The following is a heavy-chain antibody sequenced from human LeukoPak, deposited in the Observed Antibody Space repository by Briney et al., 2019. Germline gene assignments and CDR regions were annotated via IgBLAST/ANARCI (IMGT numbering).Heavy chain of an antibody. CDR2: IRTNTYGGTT. Sequence: PGGSLRVSCAGSGFTFGEYVINWVRQAPGKGLEWVGLIRTNTYGGTTENAASVKGRFTISRDDSKSIAYLQMNSLKTEDTAVYYCSRVPRAGLGDYGYSDHWGQGTLVTLSS. CDR3: SRVPRAGLGDYGYSDH. V-gene: IGHV3-49*04. CDR1: GFTFGEYV. D-gene: IGHD3-16*01. J-gene: IGHJ4*02.